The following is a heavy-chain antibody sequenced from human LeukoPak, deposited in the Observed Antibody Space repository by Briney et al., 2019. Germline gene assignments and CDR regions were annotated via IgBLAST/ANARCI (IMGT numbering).Heavy chain of an antibody. CDR3: ARFGCSGGSCYSNWFDP. V-gene: IGHV1-2*04. D-gene: IGHD2-15*01. Sequence: GASVKVSCKASGYTFTGYYMHWVRQAPGQGLEWMGWINPNSGGTNYAQKFQGWVTMTRDTSISTAYMELSRLRSDDTAVYYCARFGCSGGSCYSNWFDPWGQGTLSPSPQ. CDR2: INPNSGGT. J-gene: IGHJ5*02. CDR1: GYTFTGYY.